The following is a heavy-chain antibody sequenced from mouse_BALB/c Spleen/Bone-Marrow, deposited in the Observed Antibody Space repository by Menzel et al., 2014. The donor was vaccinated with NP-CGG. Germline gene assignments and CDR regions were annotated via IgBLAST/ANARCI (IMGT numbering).Heavy chain of an antibody. CDR3: ARGYDYSSWFAY. D-gene: IGHD2-4*01. CDR2: INVNGDTT. CDR1: GFTFSNYG. V-gene: IGHV5-6-3*01. Sequence: DVKLVESGGGLVQPGGSLKLSCAASGFTFSNYGMSWVRQTPDKRLEMIATINVNGDTTYHPDSVKGRFTISRDNVKNTLYLHMSSLKSEDTAMYYCARGYDYSSWFAYWGQGTLVTVSA. J-gene: IGHJ3*01.